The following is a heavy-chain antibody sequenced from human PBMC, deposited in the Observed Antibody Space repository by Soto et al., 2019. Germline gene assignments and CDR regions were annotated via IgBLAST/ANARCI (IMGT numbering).Heavy chain of an antibody. CDR1: GGSISSYY. J-gene: IGHJ4*02. CDR2: IYYSGST. D-gene: IGHD3-9*01. Sequence: PSETMSLTCTVAGGSISSYYWSWIRQPPGKGLEWIGYIYYSGSTNYNPSLKSRVTISVDTSKNQFSLKLSSVTAADTAVYYCARVVTTHYDILTGYYTPYYFDYWGQGTLVTVSS. CDR3: ARVVTTHYDILTGYYTPYYFDY. V-gene: IGHV4-59*01.